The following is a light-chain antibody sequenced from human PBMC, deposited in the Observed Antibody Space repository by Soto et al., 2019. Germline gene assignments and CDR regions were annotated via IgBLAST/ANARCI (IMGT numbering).Light chain of an antibody. CDR3: SSYTSSSTLDV. V-gene: IGLV2-14*01. Sequence: QSVLTQPASVSGSPGQSITISYPGTSSDVGGYNYVSWYQQHPGKAPKLIIYDVSNRPSGVSNRFSGSKSGNTASLTISGLQAEDEADYYCSSYTSSSTLDVFGTGTKVTVL. CDR1: SSDVGGYNY. J-gene: IGLJ1*01. CDR2: DVS.